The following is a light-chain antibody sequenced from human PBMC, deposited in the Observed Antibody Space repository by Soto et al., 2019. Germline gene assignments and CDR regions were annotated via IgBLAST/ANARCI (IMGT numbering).Light chain of an antibody. V-gene: IGLV2-14*01. J-gene: IGLJ2*01. CDR2: DVS. Sequence: QSALTQPASVSGSPGQSITISCTGTSSDVGGYNYVSWYQQHPGKAPKLMIYDVSNRPSGVSNRFSGYKSGNTASLTISGLQAEDEAEYYCSSYTSSSTLVVFGGGTQLTVL. CDR1: SSDVGGYNY. CDR3: SSYTSSSTLVV.